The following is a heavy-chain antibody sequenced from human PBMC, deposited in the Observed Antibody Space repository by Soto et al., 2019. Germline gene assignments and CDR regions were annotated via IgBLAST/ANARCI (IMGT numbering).Heavy chain of an antibody. CDR3: ARDQEPSTLYYDYYYMEV. CDR2: INPSGGST. V-gene: IGHV1-46*03. CDR1: GYTFTGYY. Sequence: ASVKVSCKASGYTFTGYYIHWVRQAPGQGLEWMGIINPSGGSTSYAQKFQGRVTMTRDTSTSTVYMEVSGLRSEDTAVYYCARDQEPSTLYYDYYYMEVWGKGTTVTVSS. J-gene: IGHJ6*03.